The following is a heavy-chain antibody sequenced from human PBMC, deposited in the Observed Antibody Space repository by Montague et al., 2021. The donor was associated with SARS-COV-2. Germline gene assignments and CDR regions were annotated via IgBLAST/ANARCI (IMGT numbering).Heavy chain of an antibody. J-gene: IGHJ4*02. Sequence: SETLSLTCTVSGDSISSSSYNWGWIRQPPGKGLEWIGSVHYSGRPYYSPSLKSRVTIYVDTSKNQLSLKLSSVTAADTAVYYCTRHVHMTWPEPSPGFDXWGQGTLVTVSS. CDR1: GDSISSSSYN. CDR3: TRHVHMTWPEPSPGFDX. D-gene: IGHD1-1*01. CDR2: VHYSGRP. V-gene: IGHV4-39*01.